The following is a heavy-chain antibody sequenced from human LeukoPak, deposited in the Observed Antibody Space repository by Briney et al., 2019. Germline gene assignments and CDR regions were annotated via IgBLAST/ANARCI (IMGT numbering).Heavy chain of an antibody. CDR3: ARENRDYEGSGYHYEY. V-gene: IGHV4-4*07. CDR2: IYSSGRT. CDR1: GDSISGYY. J-gene: IGHJ4*02. Sequence: SETLSLTCTVSGDSISGYYWGWIRQPAGKGLEWIGRIYSSGRTNYNPSLNSRVTISVDKSKNQFSLKLSFITAADTAVYYCARENRDYEGSGYHYEYWGQGTLATVSS. D-gene: IGHD3-22*01.